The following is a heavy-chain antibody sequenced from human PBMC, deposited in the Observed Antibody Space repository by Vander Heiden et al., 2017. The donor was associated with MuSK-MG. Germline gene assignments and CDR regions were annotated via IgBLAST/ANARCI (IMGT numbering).Heavy chain of an antibody. J-gene: IGHJ4*02. V-gene: IGHV1-8*01. CDR1: GHTFTSYD. CDR2: MSPKSGNT. D-gene: IGHD7-27*01. Sequence: QVQPMQSGAEVKKPGASVKVSCQASGHTFTSYDFNWVRQATGQGLEWMGWMSPKSGNTGYAQKFQGRVTMTRNTSISTAYMELSSLRSEDTAVYYCARGPPNWGFDYWGQGTLVTVSS. CDR3: ARGPPNWGFDY.